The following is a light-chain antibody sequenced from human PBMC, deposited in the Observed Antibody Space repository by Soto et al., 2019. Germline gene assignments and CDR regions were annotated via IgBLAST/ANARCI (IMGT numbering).Light chain of an antibody. V-gene: IGLV1-44*01. Sequence: QSVLTQPPSASGTPGQRVTISCSGGSSNIGSHTVSWYQQLPGTAPNLLMYTNNQRPSGVPDRFSGSKSGTSASLAISGLQSEDEADYYCATRDDSLNGWVFGGGTKLTVL. CDR2: TNN. J-gene: IGLJ3*02. CDR3: ATRDDSLNGWV. CDR1: SSNIGSHT.